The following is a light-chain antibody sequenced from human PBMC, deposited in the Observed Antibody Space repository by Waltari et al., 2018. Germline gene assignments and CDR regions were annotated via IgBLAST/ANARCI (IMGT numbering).Light chain of an antibody. J-gene: IGKJ4*01. CDR2: WAS. V-gene: IGKV4-1*01. CDR3: QQYYTSPLS. Sequence: DIVMTQSPDSLTVSLGERATGKCKSSQTLLHRSNNKNYLAWYQQKPGQPPKLLISWASTRESGVPDRFSGSGSGTHFTLTINSLQAADVAVYYCQQYYTSPLSFGGGTKVEVK. CDR1: QTLLHRSNNKNY.